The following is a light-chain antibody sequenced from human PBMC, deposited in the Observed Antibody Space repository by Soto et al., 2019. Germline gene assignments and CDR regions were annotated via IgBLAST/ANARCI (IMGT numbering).Light chain of an antibody. J-gene: IGKJ4*01. CDR1: QAISNS. CDR3: QQFQSYPVT. Sequence: DIQMTQSPSSLSASVGDRVTITCRASQAISNSLAWYQQKPGKAPQSLIYTAFNLESGVPSRFSGSGSGTEFTLTISSLQPEDFATYYCQQFQSYPVTLGGGTKVEIK. CDR2: TAF. V-gene: IGKV1-16*01.